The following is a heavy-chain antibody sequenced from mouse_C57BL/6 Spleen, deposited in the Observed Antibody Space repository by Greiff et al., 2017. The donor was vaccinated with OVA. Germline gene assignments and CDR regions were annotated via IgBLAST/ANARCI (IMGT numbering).Heavy chain of an antibody. CDR2: IYPRDGST. CDR3: ARGETSGYGSSFAWFAY. D-gene: IGHD1-1*01. V-gene: IGHV1-85*01. J-gene: IGHJ3*01. CDR1: GYTFTSYD. Sequence: QVQLKESGPELVKPGASVKLSCKASGYTFTSYDINWVKQRPGQGLEWIGWIYPRDGSTKYNEKFKGKATLTVDTSSSTAYMELHSLTSEDSAVYFCARGETSGYGSSFAWFAYWGQGTLVTVSA.